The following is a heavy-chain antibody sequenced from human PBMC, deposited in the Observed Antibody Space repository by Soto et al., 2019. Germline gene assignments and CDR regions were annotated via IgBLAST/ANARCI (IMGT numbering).Heavy chain of an antibody. Sequence: PGGSLRLSCAASGFTFGASALQWVRQASGKGLEWLGRIGSKGETYATTYAASVKGRFTISRDDSKKTAYLQMNGLRLDDTAVYYCVTAVRTRLDNWGPGTLVTVSS. CDR2: IGSKGETYAT. V-gene: IGHV3-73*01. CDR3: VTAVRTRLDN. D-gene: IGHD3-10*01. CDR1: GFTFGASA. J-gene: IGHJ4*02.